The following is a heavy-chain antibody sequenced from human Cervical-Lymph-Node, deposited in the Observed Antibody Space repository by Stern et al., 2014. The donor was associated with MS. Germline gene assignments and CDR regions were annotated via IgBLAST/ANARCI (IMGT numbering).Heavy chain of an antibody. CDR2: VYYTGDT. V-gene: IGHV4-39*01. CDR1: GDSISSFRHY. Sequence: QLQLQESGPGLVKPSETLSLTCTVSGDSISSFRHYWGWIRQPPGKGLEWIGSVYYTGDTYYNPSLKSRVNISGDTSKNQFFLRLPSVTAADTSVYYCARHVPIATPGRAVYWFDSWGQGTLVTVSS. CDR3: ARHVPIATPGRAVYWFDS. D-gene: IGHD2-15*01. J-gene: IGHJ5*01.